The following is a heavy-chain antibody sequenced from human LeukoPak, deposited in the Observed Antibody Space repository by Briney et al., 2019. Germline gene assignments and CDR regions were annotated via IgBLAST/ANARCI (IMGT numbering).Heavy chain of an antibody. Sequence: GGSLRLSCAVSGFTFSRYWMGWVRQAPGKGLQWVANIKQDGSEKYYVDSVRGRFTISRDNAKNSLYLQMNSLTTEDTAVYYCARGARGWSDHWYFDLWGRGTLVTVSS. J-gene: IGHJ2*01. CDR2: IKQDGSEK. V-gene: IGHV3-7*01. CDR1: GFTFSRYW. D-gene: IGHD6-19*01. CDR3: ARGARGWSDHWYFDL.